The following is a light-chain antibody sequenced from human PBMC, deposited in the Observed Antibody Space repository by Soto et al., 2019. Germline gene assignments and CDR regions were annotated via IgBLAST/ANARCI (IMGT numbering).Light chain of an antibody. Sequence: QSALTQPPSASGSPGQSVTISCTVTSSDVGDYNYVSWYQQHPGKAPKLIIYEVNKRPSGVPDRFSGSKSGNTASLTVSGLQAEDEADYYCSSYAGSNTFLFGGGTKVTVL. CDR2: EVN. CDR1: SSDVGDYNY. CDR3: SSYAGSNTFL. V-gene: IGLV2-8*01. J-gene: IGLJ3*02.